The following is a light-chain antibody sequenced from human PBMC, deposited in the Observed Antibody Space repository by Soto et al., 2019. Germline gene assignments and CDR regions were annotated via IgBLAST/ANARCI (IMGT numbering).Light chain of an antibody. Sequence: EIVLTQSPGTLSLSPGERATLSCRASQSVCSSYLAWYQQKPGQAPRLLIYGASSRATGIPDRFSGSGSGTDFTLTISRLEPEEFAVYYCQQYGSSPLTFGGGTKVEIK. V-gene: IGKV3-20*01. CDR1: QSVCSSY. CDR2: GAS. J-gene: IGKJ4*01. CDR3: QQYGSSPLT.